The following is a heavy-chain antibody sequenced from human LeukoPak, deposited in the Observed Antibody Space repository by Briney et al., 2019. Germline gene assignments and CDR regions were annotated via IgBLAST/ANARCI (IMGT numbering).Heavy chain of an antibody. CDR2: IYSGGST. V-gene: IGHV3-53*01. CDR3: AKDRYSSSSSYFDY. D-gene: IGHD6-6*01. Sequence: GGSLRLSCAASEFSVGSNYMTWVRQAPGKGLEWVSLIYSGGSTYYADSVKGRFTISRDNSKNTLYLQMNSLRAEDTAVYYCAKDRYSSSSSYFDYWGQGTLVTVSS. CDR1: EFSVGSNY. J-gene: IGHJ4*02.